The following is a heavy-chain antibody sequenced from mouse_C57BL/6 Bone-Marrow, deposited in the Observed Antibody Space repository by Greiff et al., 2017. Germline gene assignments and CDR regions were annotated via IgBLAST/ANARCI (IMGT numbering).Heavy chain of an antibody. V-gene: IGHV1-9*01. CDR1: GYTFTGYW. J-gene: IGHJ3*01. D-gene: IGHD1-1*02. CDR2: ILPGSCST. CDR3: ARDPGRDGGFAY. Sequence: QVQLQQSGAELMKPGASVKLYCKATGYTFTGYWIEWVKQRPGHGLEWIGEILPGSCSTNYTEKFKGKATFTADKSYNTPYMQLSSLKTEDSAIYYGARDPGRDGGFAYWGQGTLVTVSA.